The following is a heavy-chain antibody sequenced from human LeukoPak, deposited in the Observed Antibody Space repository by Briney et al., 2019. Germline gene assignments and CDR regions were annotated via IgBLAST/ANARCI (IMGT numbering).Heavy chain of an antibody. CDR2: INGIDEK. D-gene: IGHD5-24*01. Sequence: SGPTLVNPTQTLTLTCTFSGFTTSGVGVGWIRQPPGKALEWLALINGIDEKRYTPSLKSRLTITKDTSKNQVVLTMTVMDPVDTATYYCAHRRSDMATVSFDSWGQGTLVTVSS. CDR3: AHRRSDMATVSFDS. V-gene: IGHV2-5*01. CDR1: GFTTSGVG. J-gene: IGHJ4*02.